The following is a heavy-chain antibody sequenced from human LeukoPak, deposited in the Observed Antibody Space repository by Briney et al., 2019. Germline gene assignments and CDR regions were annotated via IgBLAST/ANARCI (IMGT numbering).Heavy chain of an antibody. CDR3: ARHNYYGSGRLYYYYYMDV. D-gene: IGHD3-10*01. Sequence: GGSLRLSCAASGFTVNNYHMSWVRQAPGKGLEWVSYISSSGSTIYYADSVKGRSTISRDNAKNSLYLQMNSLRAEDTAVYYCARHNYYGSGRLYYYYYMDVWGKGTTVTISS. V-gene: IGHV3-11*04. CDR1: GFTVNNYH. CDR2: ISSSGSTI. J-gene: IGHJ6*03.